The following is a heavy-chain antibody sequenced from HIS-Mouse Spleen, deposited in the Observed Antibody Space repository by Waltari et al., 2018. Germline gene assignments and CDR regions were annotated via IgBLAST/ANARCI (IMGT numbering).Heavy chain of an antibody. D-gene: IGHD6-19*01. J-gene: IGHJ4*02. CDR1: GFSRSTSGMC. Sequence: QVTLRESGPALVTPTQTLTLTCTFSGFSRSTSGMCVSWIRQPPGKALEWLARIDWDDDKYYSTSLKTRLTISRDTSKNQVVLTMTNMDPLDTATYYCARIAEGYTSGWYAFDYWGQGTLVTVSS. CDR3: ARIAEGYTSGWYAFDY. V-gene: IGHV2-70*15. CDR2: IDWDDDK.